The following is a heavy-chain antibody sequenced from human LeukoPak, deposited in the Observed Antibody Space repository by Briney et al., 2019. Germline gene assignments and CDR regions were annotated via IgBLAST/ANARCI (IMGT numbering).Heavy chain of an antibody. CDR2: IYHSGST. D-gene: IGHD4-11*01. CDR3: ASISSTVTEVDP. Sequence: SETLSLTCAVSGYSISSGYYWGWIRQPPGKGLEWIGSIYHSGSTYYNPSLKGRVTISVDTSKNQFSLKLSSVTAADTAVYYCASISSTVTEVDPWGQGTLVTVSS. CDR1: GYSISSGYY. V-gene: IGHV4-38-2*01. J-gene: IGHJ5*02.